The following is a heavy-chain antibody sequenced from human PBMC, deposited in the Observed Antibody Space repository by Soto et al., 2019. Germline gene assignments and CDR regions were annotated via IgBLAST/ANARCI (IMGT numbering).Heavy chain of an antibody. CDR1: GFTFSSYA. CDR3: ARGGYYYDSSGYLTEDY. D-gene: IGHD3-22*01. J-gene: IGHJ4*02. V-gene: IGHV3-23*01. Sequence: SLRLSCAASGFTFSSYAMTWVRQAPGKGLEWVSGISGSGDTTYYADSVKGRSTISRDNSKNTLYLQMNSLRAEDTAVYYCARGGYYYDSSGYLTEDYWGQGTLVTVSS. CDR2: ISGSGDTT.